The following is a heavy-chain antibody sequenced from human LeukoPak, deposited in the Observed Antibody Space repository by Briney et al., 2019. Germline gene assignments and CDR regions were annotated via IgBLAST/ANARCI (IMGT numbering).Heavy chain of an antibody. CDR3: ARGGYHYYYYYGMDV. D-gene: IGHD5-12*01. Sequence: SETLSLTCAVYGGSFSGYYWSWIRQPPGKGLEWIGEINHSGSTNYNPSLKSRVTISVDTSKNQFSLKLSSVTAADTAVYYCARGGYHYYYYYGMDVWGQGTTVTVSS. CDR2: INHSGST. J-gene: IGHJ6*02. V-gene: IGHV4-34*01. CDR1: GGSFSGYY.